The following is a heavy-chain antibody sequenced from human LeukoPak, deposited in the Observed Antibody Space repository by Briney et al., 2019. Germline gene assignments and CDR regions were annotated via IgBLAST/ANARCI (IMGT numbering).Heavy chain of an antibody. CDR3: ARGPTAAAGNILDS. D-gene: IGHD6-13*01. CDR2: ISSSSSYI. J-gene: IGHJ4*02. CDR1: GFTFSSYS. V-gene: IGHV3-21*01. Sequence: GGSLRLSCAASGFTFSSYSMNWVRQAPGKGLEWVSSISSSSSYIYYADSVKGRFTISRDNAKNSLYLQMNSLRAEDTAVYYWARGPTAAAGNILDSWGKGTLVTVSS.